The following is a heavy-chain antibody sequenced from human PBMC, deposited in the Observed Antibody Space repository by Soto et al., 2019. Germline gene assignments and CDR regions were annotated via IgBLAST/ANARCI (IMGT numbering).Heavy chain of an antibody. V-gene: IGHV4-39*01. J-gene: IGHJ4*02. CDR3: ARHGSN. CDR2: IYYSGIT. CDR1: GVSISNSSYY. Sequence: SETLSLTCTVSGVSISNSSYYWGWVRRPPGKGLEWIGTIYYSGITYYNPSLKSRVTISVDTSKNQFSLKLTSVTAADTAVYYCARHGSNWGQGTLVTVSS.